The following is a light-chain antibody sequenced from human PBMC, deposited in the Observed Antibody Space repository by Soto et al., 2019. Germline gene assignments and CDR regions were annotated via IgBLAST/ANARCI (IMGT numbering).Light chain of an antibody. CDR2: GAS. CDR1: QSVSSN. CDR3: QQYNNWPRT. J-gene: IGKJ1*01. V-gene: IGKV3-15*01. Sequence: EIVMTQSPATLSVSPGERATLSCRASQSVSSNLAWYQQKPGQAPRLLIYGASTRATGIPARFSGSGSGTEFNLTISSLQSEDFAVYYCQQYNNWPRTFVQRTKVEIK.